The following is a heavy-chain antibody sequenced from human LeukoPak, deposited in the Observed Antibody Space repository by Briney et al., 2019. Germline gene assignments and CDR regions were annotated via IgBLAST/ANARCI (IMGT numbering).Heavy chain of an antibody. CDR1: GGPISSGGYF. V-gene: IGHV4-31*03. CDR3: ASVRYYGSGEEIDP. J-gene: IGHJ5*02. Sequence: SETLSLTCTVSGGPISSGGYFWSWIRQNPGKGLEWIGYIYHGGNTYYNPSLKSRVTISVDTSKNQFSLTLSSVTAADTAMYSCASVRYYGSGEEIDPWGQGTLVTVSS. D-gene: IGHD3-10*01. CDR2: IYHGGNT.